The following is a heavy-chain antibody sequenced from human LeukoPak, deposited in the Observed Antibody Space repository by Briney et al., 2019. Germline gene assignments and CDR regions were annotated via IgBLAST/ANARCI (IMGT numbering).Heavy chain of an antibody. Sequence: PGGSLRLSCAASGFTFSGYWMSWVRQAPGKGLEWVANIKQDGSNKYYADSVKGRFTISRDNSKNTLYLQMNSLRAEDTAVYYCARDEYYYDSSGYYLDWGQGTLVTVSS. D-gene: IGHD3-22*01. CDR2: IKQDGSNK. CDR1: GFTFSGYW. CDR3: ARDEYYYDSSGYYLD. V-gene: IGHV3-7*01. J-gene: IGHJ4*02.